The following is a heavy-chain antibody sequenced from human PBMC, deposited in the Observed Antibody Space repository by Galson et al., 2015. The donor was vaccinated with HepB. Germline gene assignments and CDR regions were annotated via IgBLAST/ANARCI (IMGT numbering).Heavy chain of an antibody. Sequence: SVKVSCKASGYTFTGYYMHWVRQAPGQRLEWMGRINPKTGGTNYAQKFQGRVTMTRDTSISTAYMELSRLRSDDTAVYYCAREFDYVWGSTDYWGQGTLVTVSS. CDR1: GYTFTGYY. CDR3: AREFDYVWGSTDY. D-gene: IGHD3-16*01. CDR2: INPKTGGT. V-gene: IGHV1-2*06. J-gene: IGHJ4*02.